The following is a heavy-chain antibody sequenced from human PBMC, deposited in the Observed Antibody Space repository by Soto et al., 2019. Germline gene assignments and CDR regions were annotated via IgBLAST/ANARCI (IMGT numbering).Heavy chain of an antibody. J-gene: IGHJ4*02. V-gene: IGHV3-33*01. CDR3: ARDKQGPYDFWSIFDY. CDR1: GFTFSSYG. CDR2: IWYDGSNK. Sequence: GGSLRLSCAASGFTFSSYGMHWVRQAPGKGLEWVAVIWYDGSNKYYADSVKGRFTISRDNSKNTLYLQMNSLRAEDTAVYYCARDKQGPYDFWSIFDYWGQGTLVTVSS. D-gene: IGHD3-3*01.